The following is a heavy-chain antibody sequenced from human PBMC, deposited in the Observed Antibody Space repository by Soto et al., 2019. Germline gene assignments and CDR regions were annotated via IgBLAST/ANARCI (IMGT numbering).Heavy chain of an antibody. Sequence: GGSLRLSCAASGFTFSSYAMNWVRQVPGKGLEWVSAISGSGGSTYYADSVKSRFTISRDNSKNTLYLQLNSLKVEDTAVYYCAKSEVVRAAIINWGFFDYWGQGTLVTVSS. CDR1: GFTFSSYA. D-gene: IGHD3-10*01. J-gene: IGHJ4*02. CDR3: AKSEVVRAAIINWGFFDY. CDR2: ISGSGGST. V-gene: IGHV3-23*01.